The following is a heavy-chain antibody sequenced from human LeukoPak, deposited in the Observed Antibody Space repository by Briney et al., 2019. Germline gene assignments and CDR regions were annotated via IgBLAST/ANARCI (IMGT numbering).Heavy chain of an antibody. V-gene: IGHV3-21*01. CDR1: GFTFSSYS. CDR2: ISSSSSYI. Sequence: PGGSLRLSCAASGFTFSSYSMNWVRQAPGKGLEWVSSISSSSSYIYYADSVKGRFTISRDNAKNSLYLQMNSLRAEDTAVYYCARHQGGLFYCSSTSCPLINDAFDIWGQGTMVTVSS. CDR3: ARHQGGLFYCSSTSCPLINDAFDI. D-gene: IGHD2-2*01. J-gene: IGHJ3*02.